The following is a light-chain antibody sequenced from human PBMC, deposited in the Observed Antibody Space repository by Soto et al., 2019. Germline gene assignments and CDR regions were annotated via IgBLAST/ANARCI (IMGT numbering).Light chain of an antibody. J-gene: IGKJ2*02. CDR2: ATS. V-gene: IGKV3-15*01. CDR3: QQYSDWPPCT. CDR1: QSVGGN. Sequence: EKVMTQSPATLSVSPGERATLSCRASQSVGGNVAWYQQKPGQAPRLLLYATSTSDTGIPARFSCSGSRTEFTLTISSLQSADSEVYCCQQYSDWPPCTFGQGTKLEIK.